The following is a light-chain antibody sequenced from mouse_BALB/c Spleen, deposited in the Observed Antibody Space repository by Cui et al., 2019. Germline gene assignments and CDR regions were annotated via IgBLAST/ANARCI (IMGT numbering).Light chain of an antibody. J-gene: IGKJ5*01. V-gene: IGKV4-57*01. CDR2: ISS. CDR1: SSVSY. CDR3: KQWSSHPLT. Sequence: IVLNQSRAIMSALPGEKVTIICSDTSSVSYMHWFQQKPGTYPKLRIDISSDLSSGVSARCNGSGAGFSFSLTIIRMEAEDAATYYCKQWSSHPLTFGAGTKLELK.